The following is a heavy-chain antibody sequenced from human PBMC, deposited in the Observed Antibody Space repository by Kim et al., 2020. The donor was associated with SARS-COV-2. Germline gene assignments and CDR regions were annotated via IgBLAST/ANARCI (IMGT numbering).Heavy chain of an antibody. J-gene: IGHJ3*02. V-gene: IGHV1-2*04. Sequence: ASVKVSCKASGYTFTGYYMHWVRQAPGQGLEWMGWINPNSGGTNYAQKFQGWVTMTRDTSISTAYMELSRLRSDDTAVYYCARVRYCSGGSCYFKLAGAFYIWGQGTMGTVSS. CDR1: GYTFTGYY. CDR2: INPNSGGT. D-gene: IGHD2-15*01. CDR3: ARVRYCSGGSCYFKLAGAFYI.